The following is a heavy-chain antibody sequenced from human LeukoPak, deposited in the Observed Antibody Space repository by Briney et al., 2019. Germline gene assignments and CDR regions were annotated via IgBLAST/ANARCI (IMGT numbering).Heavy chain of an antibody. V-gene: IGHV1-2*02. D-gene: IGHD3-9*01. CDR3: ARDRIRYFDWLFEAFDI. CDR2: INPNSGGT. J-gene: IGHJ3*02. Sequence: ASVKVSCKASGYTFTSYYMHWARQAPGQGLEWMGWINPNSGGTNYAQKFQGRVTMTRDTSISTAYMELSRLRSDDTAVYYCARDRIRYFDWLFEAFDIWGQGTMVTVSS. CDR1: GYTFTSYY.